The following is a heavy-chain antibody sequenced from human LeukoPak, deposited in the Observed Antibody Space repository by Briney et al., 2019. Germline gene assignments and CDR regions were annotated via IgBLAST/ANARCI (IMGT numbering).Heavy chain of an antibody. V-gene: IGHV1-69*04. J-gene: IGHJ3*02. Sequence: ASVKVSCKASGGTFSSYAISWVRQAPGQGLEWMGRIIPILGIANYAQKFQGRVTITADKSTSTAYMELSSLRSEDTAVYYRASPGPYYYDSSGYSDAFDIWGQGTMVTVSS. CDR1: GGTFSSYA. D-gene: IGHD3-22*01. CDR2: IIPILGIA. CDR3: ASPGPYYYDSSGYSDAFDI.